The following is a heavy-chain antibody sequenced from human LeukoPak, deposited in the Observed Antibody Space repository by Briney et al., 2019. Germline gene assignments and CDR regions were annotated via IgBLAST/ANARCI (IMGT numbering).Heavy chain of an antibody. Sequence: GESLKISCKGSGYSFTSYWIGWVGQVPGKGLEWMGTIFPGDSDTRYSPSFQGQVTISADKSISTAYLQWSSLKASDTAMYYCTRVRSGDYSEDAFDIWGQGTMVTVSS. CDR3: TRVRSGDYSEDAFDI. CDR2: IFPGDSDT. CDR1: GYSFTSYW. D-gene: IGHD1-26*01. J-gene: IGHJ3*02. V-gene: IGHV5-51*01.